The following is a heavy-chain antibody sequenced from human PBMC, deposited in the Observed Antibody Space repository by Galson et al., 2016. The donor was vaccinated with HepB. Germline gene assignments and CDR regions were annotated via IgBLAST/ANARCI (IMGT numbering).Heavy chain of an antibody. CDR1: GGSFSGYY. D-gene: IGHD3-22*01. Sequence: SETPSLTCAVFGGSFSGYYWSWIRQPPGKGLEWIGEISHSGSPIYNPSLTSRVTISADTSKNQFSLRLSSVTAADTAVYYCARGRNYYDSSGYTHRGFDPWGQGALVTVSS. CDR2: ISHSGSP. J-gene: IGHJ5*02. V-gene: IGHV4-34*01. CDR3: ARGRNYYDSSGYTHRGFDP.